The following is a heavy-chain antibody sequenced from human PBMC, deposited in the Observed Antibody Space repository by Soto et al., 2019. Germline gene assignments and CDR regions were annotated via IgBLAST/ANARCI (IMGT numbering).Heavy chain of an antibody. CDR2: INHSGST. D-gene: IGHD6-13*01. Sequence: PSETLSLPCSVYGWSFSGYYWSWIRQPPGKGLEWIGEINHSGSTNYNPSLKSRVTISVDTSKNQFSLKLSSVTAADTAVYYCAARYSSSWYVTLGFDYWGQGTLVPVSS. CDR1: GWSFSGYY. CDR3: AARYSSSWYVTLGFDY. V-gene: IGHV4-34*01. J-gene: IGHJ4*02.